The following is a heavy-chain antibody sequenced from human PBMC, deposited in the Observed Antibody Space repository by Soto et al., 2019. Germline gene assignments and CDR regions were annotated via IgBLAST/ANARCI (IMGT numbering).Heavy chain of an antibody. J-gene: IGHJ5*02. CDR2: IYYSGST. Sequence: SETLSLTCTVSGGSISSGGYYWSWIRQHPGKGLEWIGYIYYSGSTYYNPSLKSRVTISVDTSKNQFSLKLSSVTAADTAVYYCARVDYGDNWFDPWGQGTLVTVSS. V-gene: IGHV4-31*03. CDR1: GGSISSGGYY. CDR3: ARVDYGDNWFDP. D-gene: IGHD3-16*01.